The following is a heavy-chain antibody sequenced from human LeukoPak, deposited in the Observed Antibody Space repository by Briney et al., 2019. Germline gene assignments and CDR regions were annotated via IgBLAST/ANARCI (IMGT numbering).Heavy chain of an antibody. D-gene: IGHD6-13*01. J-gene: IGHJ4*02. CDR3: ARGIPFIAAAGTRGPNYFDY. CDR1: GGSISSYY. CDR2: IYYSGST. V-gene: IGHV4-59*01. Sequence: SETLSLTCTVSGGSISSYYWSWIRQPPGKGLEWIGYIYYSGSTNYNPSLKSRVTISVDTSKNQFSLKLSSVTAADTAVYYCARGIPFIAAAGTRGPNYFDYWGQGTLVTVSS.